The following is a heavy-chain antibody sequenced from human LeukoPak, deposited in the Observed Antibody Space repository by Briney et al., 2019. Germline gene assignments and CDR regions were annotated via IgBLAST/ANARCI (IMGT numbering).Heavy chain of an antibody. J-gene: IGHJ4*02. V-gene: IGHV4-31*03. Sequence: SQTLSLTCTVSGGSISSGGYYWSWIRQHPGKGLEWIGYIYYSGSTYYNPSLKSRVTISVDTSKNQFSLKLSSVTAADTAVYYCARSASQEKRYYFDYWGQGTLVTVSS. CDR3: ARSASQEKRYYFDY. CDR1: GGSISSGGYY. CDR2: IYYSGST.